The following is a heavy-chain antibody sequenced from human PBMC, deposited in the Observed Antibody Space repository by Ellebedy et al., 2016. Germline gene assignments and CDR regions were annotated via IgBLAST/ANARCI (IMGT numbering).Heavy chain of an antibody. CDR1: GGSVSSDY. J-gene: IGHJ3*01. Sequence: SETLSLTCNVSGGSVSSDYWNWIRRPPGKGLEWIGYVFHTGTTNYNPSLKSRVTMSVETSKSQFSLRLTPVTAADTAVYYCAKWNGGWYAFEVWGQGTMVTVSS. CDR2: VFHTGTT. CDR3: AKWNGGWYAFEV. D-gene: IGHD6-19*01. V-gene: IGHV4-59*02.